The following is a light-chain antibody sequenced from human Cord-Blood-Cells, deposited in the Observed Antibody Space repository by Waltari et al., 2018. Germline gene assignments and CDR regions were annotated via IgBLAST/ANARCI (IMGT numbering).Light chain of an antibody. CDR2: GAS. CDR3: QQYNNWPPYT. CDR1: QSVSRT. Sequence: EIVVTQSPATLSVSPGERATLSCRASQSVSRTLAWYQQKPGQAPRLLIYGASTRATGIPARFSGSGSGTEFTLTISSLQSEDFAVYYCQQYNNWPPYTFGQGTKLEIK. V-gene: IGKV3-15*01. J-gene: IGKJ2*01.